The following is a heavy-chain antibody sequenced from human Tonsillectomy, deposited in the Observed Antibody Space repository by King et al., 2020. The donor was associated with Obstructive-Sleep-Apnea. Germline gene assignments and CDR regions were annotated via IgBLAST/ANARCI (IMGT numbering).Heavy chain of an antibody. V-gene: IGHV4-39*07. Sequence: QLQLQESGPGLVKPSETLSLTCIVSGGSISNSRYYWGWIRQPPGKGLEGIGSIYYSGSTYDNPSLKSRVTISVETSKNQFSLKLSSVTAADTALYYCARDDYSLFDYWGQGTLVTVSS. CDR1: GGSISNSRYY. D-gene: IGHD4-11*01. CDR2: IYYSGST. J-gene: IGHJ4*02. CDR3: ARDDYSLFDY.